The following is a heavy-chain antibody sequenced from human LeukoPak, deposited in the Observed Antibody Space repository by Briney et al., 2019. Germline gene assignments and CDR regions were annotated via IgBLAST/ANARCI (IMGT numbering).Heavy chain of an antibody. CDR2: ISGSGRTT. J-gene: IGHJ4*02. Sequence: PGGSLRLSCAASGFTFSSYAMSWVRQAPGKGLEWVSDISGSGRTTNYADSVKGRFTISRDRSKNTLDLQMDSLRAEDTAVYYCATGGRSGMAFDFWGQGTLVTVSS. CDR1: GFTFSSYA. V-gene: IGHV3-23*01. D-gene: IGHD2-8*01. CDR3: ATGGRSGMAFDF.